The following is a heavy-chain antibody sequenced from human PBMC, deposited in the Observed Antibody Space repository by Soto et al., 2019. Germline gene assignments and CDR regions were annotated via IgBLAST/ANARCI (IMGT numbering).Heavy chain of an antibody. CDR3: ASTIFGVATYYFDS. J-gene: IGHJ4*02. D-gene: IGHD3-3*01. CDR1: GYTFTSYD. V-gene: IGHV1-8*01. CDR2: MSPSSGTT. Sequence: QVQLVQSGAEVKKPGASVKVSCKASGYTFTSYDISWVRQSTGQGLEWMGWMSPSSGTTGFVQKFQGRVTVTRDTSISTAYMEVTSLTSEDTAVYYCASTIFGVATYYFDSWGQGTLVTVSS.